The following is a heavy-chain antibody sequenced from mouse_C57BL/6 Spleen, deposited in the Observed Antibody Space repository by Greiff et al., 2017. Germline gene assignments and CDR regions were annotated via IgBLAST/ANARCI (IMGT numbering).Heavy chain of an antibody. J-gene: IGHJ3*01. Sequence: QVQLQQSGAELMKPGASVKLSCKATGYTFTGYWIEWVKQRPGHGLEWIGEILPGSGSTNYNEKFKGKATFTADTSSNTAYMQLSSLKTEDSAIYYCATDDYGSSYVEFAYWGQGTLVTVSA. V-gene: IGHV1-9*01. D-gene: IGHD1-1*01. CDR1: GYTFTGYW. CDR2: ILPGSGST. CDR3: ATDDYGSSYVEFAY.